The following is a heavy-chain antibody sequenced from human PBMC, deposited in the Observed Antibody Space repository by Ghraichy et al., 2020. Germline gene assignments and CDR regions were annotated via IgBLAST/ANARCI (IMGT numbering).Heavy chain of an antibody. CDR1: GPTVNNRRDD. CDR2: LDYSGST. CDR3: ARQGGSGWYDSAFDI. Sequence: SETLSLTQTITGPTVNNRRDDSDVCSQATLNELECIRRLDYSGSTYYNPSLKSRVTISVDTSKNQFSLKLSSVTAADTAVYYCARQGGSGWYDSAFDIWGQ. V-gene: IGHV4-39*01. D-gene: IGHD6-19*01. J-gene: IGHJ3*02.